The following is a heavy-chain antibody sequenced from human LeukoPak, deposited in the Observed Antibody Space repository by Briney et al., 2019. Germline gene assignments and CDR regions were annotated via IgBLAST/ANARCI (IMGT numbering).Heavy chain of an antibody. Sequence: GGSLRLSCAASGVSVRTSYMIWVRQAPGKGLEWVSVIYGEGNTYYADSVKGRFTISRDDSKNTLSLQMTSLRAADTAIYYCARDSTTWSRAGYWGQGTLVTVSS. D-gene: IGHD6-13*01. CDR1: GVSVRTSY. CDR2: IYGEGNT. CDR3: ARDSTTWSRAGY. J-gene: IGHJ4*02. V-gene: IGHV3-53*01.